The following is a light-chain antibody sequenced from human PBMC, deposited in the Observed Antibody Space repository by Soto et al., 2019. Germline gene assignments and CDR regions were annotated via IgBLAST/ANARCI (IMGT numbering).Light chain of an antibody. CDR3: QSYDSSLSDV. CDR1: SSNIGAGYD. Sequence: QSVLTQPPSVSGAPGQRVTISCTGSSSNIGAGYDVHWYQQLPGTDPKLLIYGNSNRPSGVPDRFSGSKSGTSASLAITGLQAEDEADYYCQSYDSSLSDVFGTGTKRTVL. CDR2: GNS. J-gene: IGLJ1*01. V-gene: IGLV1-40*01.